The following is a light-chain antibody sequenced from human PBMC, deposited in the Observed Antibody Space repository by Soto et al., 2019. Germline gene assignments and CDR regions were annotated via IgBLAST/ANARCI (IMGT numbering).Light chain of an antibody. CDR1: QSVSSTY. J-gene: IGKJ2*01. CDR3: QHYGSSPYT. CDR2: GAL. Sequence: EIVLTQSPGTLSLSPGERATLSCRASQSVSSTYLAWYQQKPGQAPRLLIYGALSRATGIPDRFSGSGSGTEYTLTITRLEPVDFAVYYCQHYGSSPYTFGQGTKLEIK. V-gene: IGKV3-20*01.